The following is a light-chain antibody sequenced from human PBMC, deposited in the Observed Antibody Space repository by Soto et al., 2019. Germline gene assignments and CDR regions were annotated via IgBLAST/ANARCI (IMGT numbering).Light chain of an antibody. Sequence: DIQMTQSPSSVSASVGDRVTITCRASQDISSWLAWYQQSPGRAPKLLIYGASSLQGGVPSRFSGSGSGTDFTLTISSLQPEDFATYYCQQSNSFPWTFGQGTKVEI. V-gene: IGKV1-12*01. J-gene: IGKJ1*01. CDR3: QQSNSFPWT. CDR1: QDISSW. CDR2: GAS.